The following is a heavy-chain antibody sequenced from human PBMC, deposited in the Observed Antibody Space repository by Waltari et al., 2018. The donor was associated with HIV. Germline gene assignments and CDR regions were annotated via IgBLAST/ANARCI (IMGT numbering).Heavy chain of an antibody. CDR1: GYTFAGYY. D-gene: IGHD2-8*01. V-gene: IGHV1-2*06. Sequence: QVQLVQSGAEVKKPGASVKVSCKASGYTFAGYYIHWVRQAPGQGLEWMGQINPNGGDTNDAQKFQGRCTMTRDTSITTAYMELRRLRSDDRAVYYCATTRLYCTTTGCDPTDYFDYWGQGTLVTVSS. J-gene: IGHJ4*02. CDR2: INPNGGDT. CDR3: ATTRLYCTTTGCDPTDYFDY.